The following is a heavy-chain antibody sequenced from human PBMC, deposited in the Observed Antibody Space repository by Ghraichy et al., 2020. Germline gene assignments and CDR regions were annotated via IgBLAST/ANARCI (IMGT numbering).Heavy chain of an antibody. J-gene: IGHJ3*02. V-gene: IGHV4-59*01. Sequence: SETLSLTCAVSGVSMENYWGWIRQPPGKGLEWIGYVYYTGASYSSPSLQSRVTISVVMSKNLFSLELRSVTAADTAVYFCARSNRFGGNSLDIWSQGTMVTVSS. D-gene: IGHD3-3*01. CDR3: ARSNRFGGNSLDI. CDR2: VYYTGAS. CDR1: GVSMENY.